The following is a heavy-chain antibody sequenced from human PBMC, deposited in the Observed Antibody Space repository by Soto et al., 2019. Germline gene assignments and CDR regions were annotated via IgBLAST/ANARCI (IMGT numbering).Heavy chain of an antibody. CDR2: INHSGST. J-gene: IGHJ6*02. CDR1: GGSISTTHL. CDR3: ARLSIAAAGYYYYGMDV. Sequence: SETLSLTCAVSGGSISTTHLWTWVRQPPGKGLEWIGEINHSGSTYYNPSLRSRVTISVDTSKNQFSLKLSSVTAADTAVYYCARLSIAAAGYYYYGMDVWGQGTTVTVSS. D-gene: IGHD6-13*01. V-gene: IGHV4-4*02.